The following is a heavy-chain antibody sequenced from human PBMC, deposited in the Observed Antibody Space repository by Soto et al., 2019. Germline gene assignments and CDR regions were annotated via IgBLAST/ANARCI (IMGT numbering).Heavy chain of an antibody. CDR3: ARRVVVTAEKYFYDY. V-gene: IGHV5-51*01. CDR1: GYNFPNYW. Sequence: GESLKISCKASGYNFPNYWIGWVRQMPGKGLDWMGIIYPGDSDTRYSPSFQGQVTISADKSISTAYLQWSSLKASDTAIYYCARRVVVTAEKYFYDYWGQGTLVTVSS. CDR2: IYPGDSDT. D-gene: IGHD2-21*02. J-gene: IGHJ4*02.